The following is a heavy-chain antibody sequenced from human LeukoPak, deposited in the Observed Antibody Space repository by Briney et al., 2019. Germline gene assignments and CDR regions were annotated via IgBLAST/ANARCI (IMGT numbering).Heavy chain of an antibody. J-gene: IGHJ4*02. Sequence: GGSLRLSCAASGFTFDDYAMHWVRQAPGKGLEWVSGISWNSGSIGYADSVKGRFTISRDNAKNSLYLQMNSLRAEDTALYYCAKDIRDYGDNPDYWGQGTLVTVSS. D-gene: IGHD4-23*01. CDR1: GFTFDDYA. V-gene: IGHV3-9*01. CDR2: ISWNSGSI. CDR3: AKDIRDYGDNPDY.